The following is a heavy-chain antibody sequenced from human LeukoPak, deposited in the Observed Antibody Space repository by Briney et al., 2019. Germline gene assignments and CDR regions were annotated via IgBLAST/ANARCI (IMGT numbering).Heavy chain of an antibody. CDR2: IKQDGSEK. D-gene: IGHD6-6*01. V-gene: IGHV3-7*03. Sequence: GGSLRLSCAASGFTFSSYWMSWVRQAPGKGLEWVANIKQDGSEKNYVDSVKGRFTISRDNAKNSLYLQMSSLRAEDMALYYCAKGLGAARGTNAFDIWGQGTMVTVSS. J-gene: IGHJ3*02. CDR3: AKGLGAARGTNAFDI. CDR1: GFTFSSYW.